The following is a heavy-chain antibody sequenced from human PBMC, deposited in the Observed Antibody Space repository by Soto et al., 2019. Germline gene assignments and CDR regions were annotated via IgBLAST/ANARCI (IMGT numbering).Heavy chain of an antibody. CDR2: IYSRGST. V-gene: IGHV4-31*03. CDR3: ARDVRDYDYVWGSYRPLGWFDP. D-gene: IGHD3-16*02. J-gene: IGHJ5*02. CDR1: GGSISSGGYY. Sequence: QVQLQESGPGLVKPSQNLSLTCTVSGGSISSGGYYWSWIRQHPGKGLGWFGNIYSRGSTYYNPSLKRRVTISVDTSKNQFSLKLSSVTAADTAVYYCARDVRDYDYVWGSYRPLGWFDPWGQGTLVTVSS.